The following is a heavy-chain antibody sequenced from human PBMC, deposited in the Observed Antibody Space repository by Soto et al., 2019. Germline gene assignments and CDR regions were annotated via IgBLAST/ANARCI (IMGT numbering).Heavy chain of an antibody. Sequence: HITLKESGPTLVKPKQTLTLTCTFSGFSLSTSGVNVAWIRQPPGKALECLAVIYWDDEKRYSPSLKNRLTITKDSSKNQVVLTMSNMDPADTATYFCAHRSSGSREFAPWGQGTLVTVSS. CDR2: IYWDDEK. V-gene: IGHV2-5*02. CDR3: AHRSSGSREFAP. CDR1: GFSLSTSGVN. D-gene: IGHD3-10*01. J-gene: IGHJ5*02.